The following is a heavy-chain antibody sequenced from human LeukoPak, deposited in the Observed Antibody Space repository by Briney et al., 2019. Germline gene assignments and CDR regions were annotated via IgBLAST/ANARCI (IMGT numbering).Heavy chain of an antibody. Sequence: ASVKVSCKASGYTFTGYYMHWVRQASGQGLEWMGWINPNSGGTNYAQKFQGRVTMTRDTSISTAYMELSRLRSDDTAVYCCARESRLYSRHDCWGQGTLVTVSS. J-gene: IGHJ4*02. D-gene: IGHD6-13*01. CDR1: GYTFTGYY. CDR3: ARESRLYSRHDC. V-gene: IGHV1-2*02. CDR2: INPNSGGT.